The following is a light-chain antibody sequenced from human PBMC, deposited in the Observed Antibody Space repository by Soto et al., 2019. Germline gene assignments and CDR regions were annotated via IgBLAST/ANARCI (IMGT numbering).Light chain of an antibody. CDR2: AAY. V-gene: IGKV1-27*01. J-gene: IGKJ2*01. CDR3: QKFNSVPHT. CDR1: QSISSY. Sequence: DIQLTQSPSSLSASVGDRVTITCRASQSISSYLNWYQQKPGKVPKLLIYAAYALQPGVPSRFSGSGSGIDFTLTISSLQPEDVATYYCQKFNSVPHTFGQGTKLEI.